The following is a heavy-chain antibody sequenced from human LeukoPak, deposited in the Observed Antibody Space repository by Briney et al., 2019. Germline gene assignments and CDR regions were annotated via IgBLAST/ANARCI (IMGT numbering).Heavy chain of an antibody. J-gene: IGHJ6*02. V-gene: IGHV3-7*01. D-gene: IGHD4-17*01. CDR3: ARGDYGPLYYYGMDV. Sequence: GGSLRLSCAASGFTFSSYWMSWVRQAPGKGLEWVANIKQDGSEKYYVDSVKGRFTISRDNAKNSLYLQMNSLRDEDTAVYYCARGDYGPLYYYGMDVRGQGTTVTVSS. CDR2: IKQDGSEK. CDR1: GFTFSSYW.